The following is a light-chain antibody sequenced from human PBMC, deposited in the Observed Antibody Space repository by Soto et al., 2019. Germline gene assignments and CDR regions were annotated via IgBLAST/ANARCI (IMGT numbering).Light chain of an antibody. CDR2: DVS. CDR3: CSYAGSYRGV. J-gene: IGLJ1*01. V-gene: IGLV2-11*01. CDR1: SSDVGGYNY. Sequence: QSVLTQPRSVSGSPGQSVTISCTGTSSDVGGYNYVSWYQPHPGKAPKLMIYDVSKRPSGVPDRFSGSKSGNTASLTISGLQAEDEADYYCCSYAGSYRGVFGTGTKVTVL.